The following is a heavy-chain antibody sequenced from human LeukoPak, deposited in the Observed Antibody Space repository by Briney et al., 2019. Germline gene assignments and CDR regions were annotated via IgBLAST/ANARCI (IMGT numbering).Heavy chain of an antibody. D-gene: IGHD3-22*01. Sequence: GASVNVSFKASGGTFSSYAISWVRQAPGQGLEWMGGIIPIFGTANYAQKFQGRVTITADESTSTAYMELSSLRSEDTAVYYCARDRHYYDSSGYGETYYFDYWGQGTLVTVSS. CDR3: ARDRHYYDSSGYGETYYFDY. V-gene: IGHV1-69*13. CDR1: GGTFSSYA. J-gene: IGHJ4*02. CDR2: IIPIFGTA.